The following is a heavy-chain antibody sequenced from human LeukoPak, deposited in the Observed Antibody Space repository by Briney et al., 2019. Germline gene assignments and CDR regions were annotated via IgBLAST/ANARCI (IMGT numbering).Heavy chain of an antibody. J-gene: IGHJ5*02. Sequence: GGSLRLSCAASGFTFSSYGMHWVRQAPGKGLEWVAFIRYDGSNKYYADSVKGRFTTSRDNSKNTLYLQMNSLRAEDTAVYYCAYYSGAFNWFDPWGQGTLVTVSP. CDR2: IRYDGSNK. D-gene: IGHD3-22*01. CDR1: GFTFSSYG. CDR3: AYYSGAFNWFDP. V-gene: IGHV3-30*02.